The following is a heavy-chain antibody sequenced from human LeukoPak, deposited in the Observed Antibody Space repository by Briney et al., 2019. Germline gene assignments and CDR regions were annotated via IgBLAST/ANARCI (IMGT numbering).Heavy chain of an antibody. D-gene: IGHD1-20*01. CDR2: IYYSGST. Sequence: TPSETLSLTCTVSGGSISSSSYYWGWIRQPPGKGLEWIGSIYYSGSTYCNPSLKSRVTISVDTSKNQFSLKLSSVTAADTAVYYCARHARGIPFREWFDPWGQGTLVTVSS. J-gene: IGHJ5*02. V-gene: IGHV4-39*01. CDR1: GGSISSSSYY. CDR3: ARHARGIPFREWFDP.